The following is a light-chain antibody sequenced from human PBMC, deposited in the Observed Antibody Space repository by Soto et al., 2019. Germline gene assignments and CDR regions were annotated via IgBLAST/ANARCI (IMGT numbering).Light chain of an antibody. CDR3: QQSYSILWT. CDR1: QSISNY. J-gene: IGKJ1*01. CDR2: AAS. V-gene: IGKV1-39*01. Sequence: DIQMTQSPSSLSASVGDRVTITCRASQSISNYLNWFQQKPGKAPKLLIYAASSLQSGVPSRFSGSGSGTDFTLTISSMQPEDFATHYCQQSYSILWTFGQGTKVEIK.